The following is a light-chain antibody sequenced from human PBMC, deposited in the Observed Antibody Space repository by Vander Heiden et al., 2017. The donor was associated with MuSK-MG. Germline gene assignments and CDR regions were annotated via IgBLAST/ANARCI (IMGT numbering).Light chain of an antibody. CDR3: SSYTSRWV. J-gene: IGLJ2*01. CDR1: SSDVGGYSC. V-gene: IGLV2-14*01. Sequence: QSALTQLDSVSGSPGQSITIACTGTSSDVGGYSCCPWSPQHSGKHPILMIYGGRTRPPGVSTRFSGSRSGTTASLTIPGLQAEDESDHYCSSYTSRWVFGGGTKLTVL. CDR2: GGR.